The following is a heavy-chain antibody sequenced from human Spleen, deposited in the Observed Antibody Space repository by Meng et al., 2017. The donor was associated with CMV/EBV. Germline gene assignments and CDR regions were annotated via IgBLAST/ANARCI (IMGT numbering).Heavy chain of an antibody. V-gene: IGHV4-34*01. CDR3: ARDYGRIVVVPAAISSLNWYFDL. CDR1: S. D-gene: IGHD2-2*02. Sequence: SWRWLPPPPGTGLEWIGEIYHSGSTNYNPSLKSRVTISVDTSKNQFSLKLSSVTAADTAVYYCARDYGRIVVVPAAISSLNWYFDLWGRGTLVTVSS. CDR2: IYHSGST. J-gene: IGHJ2*01.